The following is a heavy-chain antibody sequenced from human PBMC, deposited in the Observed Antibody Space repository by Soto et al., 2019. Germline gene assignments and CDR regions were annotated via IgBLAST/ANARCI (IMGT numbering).Heavy chain of an antibody. V-gene: IGHV3-66*01. CDR1: GFTVSSNY. D-gene: IGHD2-15*01. J-gene: IGHJ4*02. CDR3: ARFPSEYCSGGSCYEAYFDY. Sequence: GGSLRLSCAASGFTVSSNYMSWVRQAPGKGLEWVSVIYSGGSTYYADSVKGRFTISRDNSKNTLYLQMNSLRAEDTAVYYCARFPSEYCSGGSCYEAYFDYWGQGTLVTVSS. CDR2: IYSGGST.